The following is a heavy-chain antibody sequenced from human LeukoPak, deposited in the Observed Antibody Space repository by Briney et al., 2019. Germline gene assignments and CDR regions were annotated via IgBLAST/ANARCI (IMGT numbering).Heavy chain of an antibody. J-gene: IGHJ4*02. CDR1: GFTFSSYA. CDR3: AILPGYSSGWYEVNY. D-gene: IGHD6-13*01. Sequence: GGSLSLSCAASGFTFSSYAMGWVRQAPGKGLGWVSGISGSGGSTYYADSVKGRFTISRDNSRNTLYLQMNSPRAEDTAVYYCAILPGYSSGWYEVNYWGQGTLVTVSS. CDR2: ISGSGGST. V-gene: IGHV3-23*01.